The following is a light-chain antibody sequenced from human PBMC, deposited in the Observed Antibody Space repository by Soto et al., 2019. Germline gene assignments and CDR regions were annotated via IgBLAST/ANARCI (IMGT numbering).Light chain of an antibody. Sequence: DIQMTQSPPTLSASVGDRVTITCRASQSVDNWLAWYQQKPGKAPELLIYDAFSLKSGVSSRFSGSRSGTEFALTISSLQPDDSATYYCQQYDSPPPTFGRGTKVDIK. V-gene: IGKV1-5*01. CDR2: DAF. CDR3: QQYDSPPPT. CDR1: QSVDNW. J-gene: IGKJ1*01.